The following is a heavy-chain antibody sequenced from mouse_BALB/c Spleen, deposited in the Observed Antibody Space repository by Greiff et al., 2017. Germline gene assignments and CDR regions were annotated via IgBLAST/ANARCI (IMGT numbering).Heavy chain of an antibody. CDR2: ISSGGSYT. V-gene: IGHV5-9-4*01. J-gene: IGHJ1*01. D-gene: IGHD2-2*01. CDR3: ARGGSGYDGCWYFDV. CDR1: GFTFSSYA. Sequence: EVKLVESGGGLVKPGGSLKLSCAASGFTFSSYAMSWVRQSPEKRLEWVAEISSGGSYTYYPDTVTGRVTISRDNAKNTLYLEMSSLRSEDTAMYYCARGGSGYDGCWYFDVWGAGTTVTVSS.